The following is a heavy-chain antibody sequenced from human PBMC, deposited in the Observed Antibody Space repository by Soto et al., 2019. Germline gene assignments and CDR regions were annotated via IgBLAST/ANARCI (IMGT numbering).Heavy chain of an antibody. CDR2: IYYAGSF. CDR1: GGSISSGGYY. V-gene: IGHV4-61*08. D-gene: IGHD3-22*01. J-gene: IGHJ4*02. Sequence: SETLSLTCTVSGGSISSGGYYWSWIRQHPGKGLEWIGCIYYAGSFTYNPSLKSRVTISLNTSKNEVSLRLTSVTAADTAVYYCARLGGYYQALDSWGQGTLVTVSS. CDR3: ARLGGYYQALDS.